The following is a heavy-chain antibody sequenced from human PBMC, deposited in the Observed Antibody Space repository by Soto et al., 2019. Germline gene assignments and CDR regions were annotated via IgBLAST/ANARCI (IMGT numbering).Heavy chain of an antibody. Sequence: GGSLRLSCAASGFTFSSYAMHWVRQAPGKGLEWVAVISYDGSNKYYADSVKGRFTISRDNSKNTLYLQMNSLRAEDTAVYYCARVRVRRGCSSTSCYSPHGMAVWGQGTTVTVSS. CDR2: ISYDGSNK. CDR1: GFTFSSYA. D-gene: IGHD2-2*02. CDR3: ARVRVRRGCSSTSCYSPHGMAV. V-gene: IGHV3-30-3*01. J-gene: IGHJ6*02.